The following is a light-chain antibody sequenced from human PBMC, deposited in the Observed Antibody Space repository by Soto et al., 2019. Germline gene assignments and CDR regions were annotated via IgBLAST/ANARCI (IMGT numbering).Light chain of an antibody. J-gene: IGKJ4*01. CDR3: QEYNDWPPLT. CDR1: QSVSSD. Sequence: EIVMTQSPATLSVSPGERATLSCRASQSVSSDLAWYQQKHGQAPRLLIYDASTRTTGVPARFSGSGSGAEFIPTISSLQSDDYAIDYYQEYNDWPPLTFGGGTKVEIK. CDR2: DAS. V-gene: IGKV3-15*01.